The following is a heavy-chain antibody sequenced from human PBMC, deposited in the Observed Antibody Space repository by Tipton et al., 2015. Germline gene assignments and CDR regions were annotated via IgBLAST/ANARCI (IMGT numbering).Heavy chain of an antibody. CDR1: GGSVSTSNYY. J-gene: IGHJ4*02. Sequence: TLSLTCTVSGGSVSTSNYYWGWIRQSPGKGLEWIGYISYSGSTNYNPSLKSRVTISVDTSKNQFSLKLSSVTAADTAVYYCAREYRVFGLFYFDYWGQGTLVTVSS. V-gene: IGHV4-61*01. CDR3: AREYRVFGLFYFDY. CDR2: ISYSGST. D-gene: IGHD3-16*01.